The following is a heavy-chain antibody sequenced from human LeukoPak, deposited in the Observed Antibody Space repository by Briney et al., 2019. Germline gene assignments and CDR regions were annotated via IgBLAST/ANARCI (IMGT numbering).Heavy chain of an antibody. CDR2: VSSSGTT. Sequence: SETLSLTRTVSGGSISRDGHYWSWIRQYPGKGLESIGSVSSSGTTTYNPSLKSRVTISLDTSQNQFSLNLRSLTAADTAVYYCAREMVRDAFDIWGQGTMVTVSS. CDR3: AREMVRDAFDI. D-gene: IGHD2-8*01. V-gene: IGHV4-31*03. J-gene: IGHJ3*02. CDR1: GGSISRDGHY.